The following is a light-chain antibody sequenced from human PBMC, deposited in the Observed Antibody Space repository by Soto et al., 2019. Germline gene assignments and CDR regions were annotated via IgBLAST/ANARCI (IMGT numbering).Light chain of an antibody. V-gene: IGKV1D-13*01. CDR1: QGISSA. CDR3: QQFHNYPPIT. J-gene: IGKJ5*01. CDR2: DAS. Sequence: IQLTQSPSSLPVSVGDRVTITCRASQGISSALAWYQQKPGKAPKLLIYDASSLESGVPSRFSSSGSGTDFTLTISSLQPEDFATYYCQQFHNYPPITFGQRTRLETK.